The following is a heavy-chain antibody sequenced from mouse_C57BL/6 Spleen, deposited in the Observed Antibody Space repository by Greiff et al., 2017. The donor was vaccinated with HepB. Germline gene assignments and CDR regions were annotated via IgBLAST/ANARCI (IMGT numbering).Heavy chain of an antibody. CDR3: ARGGDVYDEENWFAY. V-gene: IGHV1-82*01. CDR1: GYAFSSSW. CDR2: IYPGDGDT. D-gene: IGHD2-2*01. Sequence: VQGVESGPELVKPGASVKISCKASGYAFSSSWMNWVKQRPGKGLEWIGRIYPGDGDTNYNGKFKGKATLTADKSSSTAYMQLSSLTSEDSAVYCCARGGDVYDEENWFAYWGQGTLVTVSA. J-gene: IGHJ3*01.